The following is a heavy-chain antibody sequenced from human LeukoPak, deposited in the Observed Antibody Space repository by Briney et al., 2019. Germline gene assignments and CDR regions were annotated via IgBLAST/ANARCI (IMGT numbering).Heavy chain of an antibody. Sequence: GRSLRLSCAASGFTFSSYAMHWVRQAPGKGLEWVAVISYDGSNKYYADSVKGRFTISRDNSKNTLYLQMNSLRAEDTAVYYCARDPEAVAAPGFHWGQGTLVTVSS. CDR1: GFTFSSYA. CDR3: ARDPEAVAAPGFH. J-gene: IGHJ4*02. D-gene: IGHD6-19*01. V-gene: IGHV3-30-3*01. CDR2: ISYDGSNK.